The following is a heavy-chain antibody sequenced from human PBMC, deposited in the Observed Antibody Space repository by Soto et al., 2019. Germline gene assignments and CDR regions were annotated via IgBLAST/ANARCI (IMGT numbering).Heavy chain of an antibody. V-gene: IGHV5-10-1*01. D-gene: IGHD5-12*01. Sequence: PGESLKISCKGSGYSFTSYWISWVRQMPGKGLEWMGRIDPSDSYTNYSPSFQGHVTISADKSISTAYLQWSSLKASDTAMYYCARLEATTYYYYYGMDVWGQGTTVTVSS. CDR1: GYSFTSYW. CDR2: IDPSDSYT. J-gene: IGHJ6*02. CDR3: ARLEATTYYYYYGMDV.